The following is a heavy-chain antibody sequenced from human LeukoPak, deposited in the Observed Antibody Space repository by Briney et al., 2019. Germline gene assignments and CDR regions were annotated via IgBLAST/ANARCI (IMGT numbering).Heavy chain of an antibody. CDR3: VSAYGGLLDY. D-gene: IGHD3-16*01. V-gene: IGHV3-48*03. CDR2: VSANGDTI. Sequence: GGSLRLSCAASGFTFSSYEMNWVRQAPGKGLEWISYVSANGDTIYYADSVSGRFTISRDNAKNSLYLQMNSLRAEDTAVYYCVSAYGGLLDYWGQGTLVTVFS. J-gene: IGHJ4*02. CDR1: GFTFSSYE.